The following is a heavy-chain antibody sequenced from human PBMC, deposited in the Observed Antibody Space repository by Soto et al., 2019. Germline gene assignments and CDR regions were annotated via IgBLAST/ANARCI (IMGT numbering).Heavy chain of an antibody. CDR1: GFTVSSNY. V-gene: IGHV3-53*01. CDR3: ARGSPLLWFGELYQTPTLTPDAFDI. Sequence: VGSLRLSCAASGFTVSSNYMSWVRQAPGKGLEWVSVIYSGGSTYYADSVKGRFTISRDNSKNTLYLQMNSLRAEDTAVYYCARGSPLLWFGELYQTPTLTPDAFDIWGQGTMVTVSS. D-gene: IGHD3-10*01. CDR2: IYSGGST. J-gene: IGHJ3*02.